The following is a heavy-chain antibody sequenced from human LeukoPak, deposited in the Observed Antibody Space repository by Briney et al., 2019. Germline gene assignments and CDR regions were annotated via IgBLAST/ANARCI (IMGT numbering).Heavy chain of an antibody. J-gene: IGHJ3*02. CDR1: GFTFRSYS. CDR2: ISSSSSYI. CDR3: ARDYDFWSGYYPDDI. D-gene: IGHD3-3*01. V-gene: IGHV3-21*01. Sequence: GGSLRLSCAASGFTFRSYSMNWVRQAPGKGLEWVSSISSSSSYIYYAGSVKGRFTISRDNAKNSLYLQMNSLRAEDTAVYYCARDYDFWSGYYPDDIWGQGTMVTVSS.